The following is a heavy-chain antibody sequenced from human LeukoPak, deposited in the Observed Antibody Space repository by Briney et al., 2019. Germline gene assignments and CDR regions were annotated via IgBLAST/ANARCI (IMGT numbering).Heavy chain of an antibody. V-gene: IGHV1-2*02. Sequence: ASVKVSCKASGYTFTGYYMHWVRQAPGQGLEWMGWINPNSGGTNYAQKFQGRVTITRDTSISTAYMELSRLRSDDTAVYYCARDRGSGWPRGFFDYWGEGTLVTVSS. CDR2: INPNSGGT. CDR3: ARDRGSGWPRGFFDY. J-gene: IGHJ4*02. D-gene: IGHD6-19*01. CDR1: GYTFTGYY.